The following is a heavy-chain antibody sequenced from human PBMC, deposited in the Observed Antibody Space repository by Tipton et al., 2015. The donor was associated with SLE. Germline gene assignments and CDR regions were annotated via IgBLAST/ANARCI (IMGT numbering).Heavy chain of an antibody. CDR3: ARHGSSGWYQALG. D-gene: IGHD6-19*01. J-gene: IGHJ4*02. Sequence: TLSLTCAVYGGSFSGYYWSWIRQPPGKGLEWIGEINHSGSTNYNPSLKSRVTISVDTSKNQFSLKLSSVTAADTAVYYCARHGSSGWYQALGWGQGTLVTVSS. CDR1: GGSFSGYY. CDR2: INHSGST. V-gene: IGHV4-34*01.